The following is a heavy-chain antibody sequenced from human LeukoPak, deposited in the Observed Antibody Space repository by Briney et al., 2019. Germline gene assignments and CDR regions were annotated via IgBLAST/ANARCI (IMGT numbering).Heavy chain of an antibody. V-gene: IGHV3-53*01. CDR3: AREGISSYGDYYFDY. D-gene: IGHD4-17*01. CDR2: IYSGGST. CDR1: GFTFSSYA. Sequence: GVSLRLSCAASGFTFSSYAMNWVRQAPGKGLEWVSVIYSGGSTYYADSVKGRFTISRDNSKNTLYLQMNSLRAEDTAVYYCAREGISSYGDYYFDYWGQGTLVTVSS. J-gene: IGHJ4*02.